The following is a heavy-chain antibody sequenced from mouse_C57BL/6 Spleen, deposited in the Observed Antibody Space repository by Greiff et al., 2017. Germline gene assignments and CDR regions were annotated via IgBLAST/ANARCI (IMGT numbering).Heavy chain of an antibody. V-gene: IGHV2-9-1*01. J-gene: IGHJ4*01. CDR1: GFSLTSYA. CDR2: IWTGGGT. CDR3: ARPAGYYDYYAMDY. Sequence: QVTLKESGPGLVAPSQSLSITCTVSGFSLTSYAISWVRQPPGKGLEWLGVIWTGGGTNYNSALKSRLSISKDNSKSQVFLKMNSLQTDDTARYYCARPAGYYDYYAMDYWGQGTSVTVSS. D-gene: IGHD2-3*01.